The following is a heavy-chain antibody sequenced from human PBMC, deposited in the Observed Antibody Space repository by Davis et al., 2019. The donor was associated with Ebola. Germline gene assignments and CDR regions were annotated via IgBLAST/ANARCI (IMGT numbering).Heavy chain of an antibody. CDR1: GFTFSSYG. J-gene: IGHJ4*02. V-gene: IGHV3-33*06. CDR3: AKEYYYDSSGYYYDY. D-gene: IGHD3-22*01. CDR2: LWYDGSNK. Sequence: LSLTCAAPGFTFSSYGMHWVRQAPGKGLEWVAVLWYDGSNKYYADSVKGRFTISRDNSKNTLYLQMNSLRAEDTAVYYCAKEYYYDSSGYYYDYWGQGTLVTVSS.